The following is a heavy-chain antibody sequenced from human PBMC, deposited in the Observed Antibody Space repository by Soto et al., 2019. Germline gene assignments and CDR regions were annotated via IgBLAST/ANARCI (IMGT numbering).Heavy chain of an antibody. V-gene: IGHV3-49*04. CDR2: IRSKAYGGTT. D-gene: IGHD6-19*01. CDR3: TRTFYSSGWYQPLFDY. Sequence: GGSLRLSCTASGFTFGDYAMSWVRQAPGKGLEWVGFIRSKAYGGTTEYAASVKGRFTISRDDSKSIAYLQMNSLKTEDTAVYYCTRTFYSSGWYQPLFDYWGQGTLVTVSS. CDR1: GFTFGDYA. J-gene: IGHJ4*02.